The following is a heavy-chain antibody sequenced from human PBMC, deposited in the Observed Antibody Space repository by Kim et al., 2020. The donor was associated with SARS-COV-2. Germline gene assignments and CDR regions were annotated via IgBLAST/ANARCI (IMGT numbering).Heavy chain of an antibody. CDR1: GGSISSGSYY. Sequence: SETLSLTCTVSGGSISSGSYYWGWIRQPPGKGLEWIGSIYYSWSTYYNPSLKSRVTISVDTSKNQFSLKLSSVTAADTSVYFCARHSDYYYYGVDVWGQGTTVTVSS. CDR3: ARHSDYYYYGVDV. J-gene: IGHJ6*02. V-gene: IGHV4-39*01. D-gene: IGHD1-26*01. CDR2: IYYSWST.